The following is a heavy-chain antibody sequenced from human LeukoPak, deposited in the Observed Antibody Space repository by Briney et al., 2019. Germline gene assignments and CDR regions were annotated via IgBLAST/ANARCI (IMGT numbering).Heavy chain of an antibody. J-gene: IGHJ4*02. V-gene: IGHV4-30-4*08. D-gene: IGHD2-21*02. Sequence: LRLSCAASGFTFSSNAMCWVRQAPGKGLEWIGYIYYSGSTYYNPSLKSRVTISVDTSKNQFSLKLSSVTAADTAVYHCAREVVVTGAFDYWGQGTLVTVSS. CDR1: GFTFSSNA. CDR3: AREVVVTGAFDY. CDR2: IYYSGST.